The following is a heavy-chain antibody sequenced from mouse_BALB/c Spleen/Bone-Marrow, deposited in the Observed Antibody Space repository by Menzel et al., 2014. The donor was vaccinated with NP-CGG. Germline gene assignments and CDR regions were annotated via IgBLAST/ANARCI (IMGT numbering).Heavy chain of an antibody. CDR3: ARPGTWGYFDY. CDR1: GFDFSRYW. CDR2: INPDSSMI. Sequence: EVKLMESGGGLVQPGGSLKLSCAASGFDFSRYWMSWVRQAPGKGLEWIGEINPDSSMINYTPSLKDKFTISRDNAKKTLYLQMSKVRSEDTALYYCARPGTWGYFDYWGQGTTLTVSS. V-gene: IGHV4-1*02. D-gene: IGHD4-1*01. J-gene: IGHJ2*01.